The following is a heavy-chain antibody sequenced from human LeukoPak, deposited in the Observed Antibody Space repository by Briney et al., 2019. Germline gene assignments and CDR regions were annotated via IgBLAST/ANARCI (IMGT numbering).Heavy chain of an antibody. CDR2: IDPSDSYT. CDR3: ARGIEGFDY. CDR1: GCRFTSYW. Sequence: GAALQISFNGSGCRFTSYWISWVRQMPGKGLEWMGRIDPSDSYTNYSPSFQGHVTISADKSISTAYLQWSSLKASDTAMYYCARGIEGFDYWGQGTLVTVSS. V-gene: IGHV5-10-1*01. D-gene: IGHD3-10*01. J-gene: IGHJ4*02.